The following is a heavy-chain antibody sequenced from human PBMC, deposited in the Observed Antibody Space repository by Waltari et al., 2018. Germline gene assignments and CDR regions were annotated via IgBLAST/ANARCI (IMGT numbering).Heavy chain of an antibody. Sequence: QVQPVEPGGGVVQPGRSVRLSCAASGFTVSSYAMHWVRQAPGKGLEWVAVISYDGSNKYYADSVKGRFTISRDNSKNTLYLQMNSLRAEDTAVYYCAREVDGYNFDYWGQGTLVTVSS. CDR1: GFTVSSYA. J-gene: IGHJ4*02. CDR2: ISYDGSNK. V-gene: IGHV3-30-3*01. D-gene: IGHD5-12*01. CDR3: AREVDGYNFDY.